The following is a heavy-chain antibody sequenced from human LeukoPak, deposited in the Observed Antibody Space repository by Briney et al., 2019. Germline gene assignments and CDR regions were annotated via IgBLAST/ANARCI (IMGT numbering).Heavy chain of an antibody. CDR1: GYTFTRHW. CDR2: IYPGDSDT. J-gene: IGHJ4*02. Sequence: GEPLKISCRGLGYTFTRHWIGWVRQMPGEGLEWVGIIYPGDSDTRYNSSFQGQVTISADKSSNTAYLQWRSLKASDTAIYYCARTVATTLWAFDFWGQGTLVTVSS. D-gene: IGHD3/OR15-3a*01. V-gene: IGHV5-51*01. CDR3: ARTVATTLWAFDF.